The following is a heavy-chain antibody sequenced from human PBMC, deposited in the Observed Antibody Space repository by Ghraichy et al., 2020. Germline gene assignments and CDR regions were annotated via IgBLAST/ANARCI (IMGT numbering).Heavy chain of an antibody. J-gene: IGHJ6*02. D-gene: IGHD3-16*01. V-gene: IGHV4-59*08. CDR2: IYYSGST. Sequence: SETLSLTCTVSGGSIPPNFWSWIRQPPGKGLEWVGYIYYSGSTSYNPSLKSRVAISVDTSKNQFSLKLSSVTAADTAVYYCATHGPRVLISVWGQGTTVTVSS. CDR1: GGSIPPNF. CDR3: ATHGPRVLISV.